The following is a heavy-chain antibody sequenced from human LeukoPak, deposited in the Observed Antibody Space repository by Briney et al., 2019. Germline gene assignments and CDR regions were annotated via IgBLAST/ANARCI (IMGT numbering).Heavy chain of an antibody. CDR3: ARDQYYYDSSGYYPNDAFDI. J-gene: IGHJ3*02. Sequence: ASVKASCKASGYTFTSYAMNWVRQAPGQGLEWMGWINTNTGNPTYAQGFTGRFAFSLDTSVSTAYLQISSLKAEDTAVYYCARDQYYYDSSGYYPNDAFDIWGQGTMVTVSS. V-gene: IGHV7-4-1*02. CDR1: GYTFTSYA. CDR2: INTNTGNP. D-gene: IGHD3-22*01.